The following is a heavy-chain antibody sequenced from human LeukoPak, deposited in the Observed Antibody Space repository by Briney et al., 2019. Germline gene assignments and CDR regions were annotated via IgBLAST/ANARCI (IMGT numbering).Heavy chain of an antibody. Sequence: ASVKVSCKASGYTFRGNYIHWLRQAPGQGLEWMGWIDANNGDTKSAQKFQGRVTMSRDTSISTAYMDLSSLSPDDAAAYYCARDPSSVTLRFFDYWGQGTLVTVSS. D-gene: IGHD4-11*01. CDR2: IDANNGDT. CDR1: GYTFRGNY. CDR3: ARDPSSVTLRFFDY. V-gene: IGHV1-2*02. J-gene: IGHJ4*02.